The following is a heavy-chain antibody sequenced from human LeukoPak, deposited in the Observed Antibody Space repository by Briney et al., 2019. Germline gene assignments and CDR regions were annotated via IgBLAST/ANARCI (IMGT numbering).Heavy chain of an antibody. Sequence: ASVKVSCKASGYTFTSYDINWVRQATGQGLEWMGWMNPNSGNTGYAQKFQGRVTITRNTSISTACMELSSLRSEDTAVYYCARGPPSGSYDYYFDYWGQGTLVTVSS. CDR1: GYTFTSYD. V-gene: IGHV1-8*03. J-gene: IGHJ4*02. CDR2: MNPNSGNT. D-gene: IGHD1-26*01. CDR3: ARGPPSGSYDYYFDY.